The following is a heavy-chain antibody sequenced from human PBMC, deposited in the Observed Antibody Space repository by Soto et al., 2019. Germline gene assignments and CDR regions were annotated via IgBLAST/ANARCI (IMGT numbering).Heavy chain of an antibody. J-gene: IGHJ4*02. CDR2: ISYDGSNK. CDR1: GFTFSSYA. V-gene: IGHV3-30*01. D-gene: IGHD2-15*01. CDR3: ARGDIVVVVAARTETLFDY. Sequence: GGSLRLSCAASGFTFSSYAMHWVRQAPGKGLEWVAVISYDGSNKYYADSVKGRFTISRDNSKNTLYLQMNSLRAEDTAVYYCARGDIVVVVAARTETLFDYWGQGTLVTVSS.